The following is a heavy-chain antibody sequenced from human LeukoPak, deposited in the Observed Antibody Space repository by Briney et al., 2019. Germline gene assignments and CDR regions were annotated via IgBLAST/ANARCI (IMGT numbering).Heavy chain of an antibody. J-gene: IGHJ4*02. CDR3: ARDPIAAAGTDLDY. CDR2: ISAYNGNT. D-gene: IGHD6-13*01. Sequence: ASVKVSCKASGYTFTSYGFSWVRQAPGQGLEWMGWISAYNGNTNYAQKLQGRVTTTTDTSTSTAYMELRSLRSDDTAVYYCARDPIAAAGTDLDYWGQGTLVTVSS. V-gene: IGHV1-18*01. CDR1: GYTFTSYG.